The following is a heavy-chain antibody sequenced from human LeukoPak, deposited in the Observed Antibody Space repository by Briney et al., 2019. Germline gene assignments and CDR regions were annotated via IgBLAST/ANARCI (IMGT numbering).Heavy chain of an antibody. Sequence: PGASLRLSCTASAFGFSDYGMYWVRQTPDKGLEWVAYIRRDGTYVNYVASVKGRFSISRDNSKSTLWLQMNSLRVEDTALYYYASGGPTRGTLASWGQGSLVTVSS. V-gene: IGHV3-30*02. CDR2: IRRDGTYV. CDR1: AFGFSDYG. D-gene: IGHD1-26*01. CDR3: ASGGPTRGTLAS. J-gene: IGHJ4*02.